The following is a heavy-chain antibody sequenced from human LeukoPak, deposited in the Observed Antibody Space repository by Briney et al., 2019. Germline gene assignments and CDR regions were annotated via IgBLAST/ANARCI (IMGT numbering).Heavy chain of an antibody. Sequence: SETLSLTCAVYGGSFSGYYWSWIRQPPGKGLEGIGEINHSGSTNYNPSLKSRVTISVDTSKNQFSLKLSSVAAAVTAVYYCARGILEDYWGQGTLVTVSS. V-gene: IGHV4-34*01. CDR3: ARGILEDY. D-gene: IGHD1-1*01. CDR1: GGSFSGYY. CDR2: INHSGST. J-gene: IGHJ4*02.